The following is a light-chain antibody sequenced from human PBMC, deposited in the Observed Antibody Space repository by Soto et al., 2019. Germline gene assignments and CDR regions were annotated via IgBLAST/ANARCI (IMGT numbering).Light chain of an antibody. J-gene: IGLJ2*01. CDR2: VNTDGSH. CDR1: SGHSSYA. V-gene: IGLV4-69*01. Sequence: QPVLTQSPSASASLGASVKLTCTLSSGHSSYAIAWHQQQPEKGTRYLMKVNTDGSHNKGDGIPDRFSGSSSGAERYLTISSLQSEDEADYYCQTWGAGFSVVFGGGTKLTVL. CDR3: QTWGAGFSVV.